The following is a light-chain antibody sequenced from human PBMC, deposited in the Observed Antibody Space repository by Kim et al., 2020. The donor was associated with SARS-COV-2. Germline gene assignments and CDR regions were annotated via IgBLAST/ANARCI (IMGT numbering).Light chain of an antibody. V-gene: IGLV2-18*02. Sequence: GHSVNISCSRTSSDVVSYDRVSWYQQSPGTAPKLMVYGVSYRPSGVADRFSGSKSGNTASLTISGLQAEDEADYYCSSYTSSSLYVFGTGTKVTVL. J-gene: IGLJ1*01. CDR1: SSDVVSYDR. CDR2: GVS. CDR3: SSYTSSSLYV.